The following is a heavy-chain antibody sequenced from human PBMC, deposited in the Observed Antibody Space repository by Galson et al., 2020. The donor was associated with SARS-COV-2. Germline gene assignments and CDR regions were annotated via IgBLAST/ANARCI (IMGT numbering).Heavy chain of an antibody. CDR3: ARSQVAPGISGLDV. D-gene: IGHD2-15*01. Sequence: GGSLRLSCAASGFTFSTYTMHWVRQAPGKGLEWVADMSYDGTYKDYADSVKGRFTVSRDNSRNTLFLHMNSLRPEDTAVYYCARSQVAPGISGLDVWGQGTTVTVSS. CDR2: MSYDGTYK. CDR1: GFTFSTYT. V-gene: IGHV3-30*03. J-gene: IGHJ6*02.